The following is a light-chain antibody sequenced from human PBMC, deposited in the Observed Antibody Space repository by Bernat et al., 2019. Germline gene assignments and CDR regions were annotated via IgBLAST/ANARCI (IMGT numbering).Light chain of an antibody. Sequence: DIQMTQSPSSLSASVGDRVTITCRASQSISSYLNWYQQKPGKAPKLLIYAASSLQSGVPSRFSGSGSGTDFTLTISSLQPEDFETYYCQQSYSTLGTFGQGTKVESK. CDR3: QQSYSTLGT. J-gene: IGKJ1*01. V-gene: IGKV1-39*01. CDR1: QSISSY. CDR2: AAS.